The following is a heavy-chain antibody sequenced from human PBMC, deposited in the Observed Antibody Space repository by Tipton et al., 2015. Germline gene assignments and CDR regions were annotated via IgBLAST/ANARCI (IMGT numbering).Heavy chain of an antibody. CDR2: LYFSGST. CDR1: GGSFTGYY. J-gene: IGHJ5*02. Sequence: LSLTCDVYGGSFTGYYGTWIRQPPGKGLEWIGSLYFSGSTYYNPSLKSRVIISVDTSKNQFSLKLSSVTAADTAVYYCVAARVPTRPHELGVWYDPWGQGTLVTVSS. D-gene: IGHD7-27*01. CDR3: VAARVPTRPHELGVWYDP. V-gene: IGHV4-34*01.